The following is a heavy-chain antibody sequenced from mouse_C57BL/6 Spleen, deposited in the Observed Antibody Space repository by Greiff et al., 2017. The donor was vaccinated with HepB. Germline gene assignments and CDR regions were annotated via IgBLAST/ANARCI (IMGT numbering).Heavy chain of an antibody. CDR3: ARHEESYYGSSYWYFDV. J-gene: IGHJ1*03. CDR1: GYTFTEYT. V-gene: IGHV1-62-2*01. Sequence: VQLQQSGAELVKPGASVKLSCKASGYTFTEYTIHWVKQRSGQGLEWIGWFYPGRGSIKYNEKFKDKATLTADKSSSTVYMELSRLTSEDSAVYFCARHEESYYGSSYWYFDVWGTGTTVTVSS. CDR2: FYPGRGSI. D-gene: IGHD1-1*01.